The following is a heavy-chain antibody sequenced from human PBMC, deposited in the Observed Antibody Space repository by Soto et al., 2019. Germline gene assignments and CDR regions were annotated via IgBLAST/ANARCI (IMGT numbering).Heavy chain of an antibody. CDR1: GGTFSSYA. V-gene: IGHV1-69*13. D-gene: IGHD6-13*01. Sequence: GASVKVSCKASGGTFSSYAISWVRQAPGQGLEWMGGIIPIFGTANYAQKFQGRVTITADESTSTAYMELSSLRSEDTAVYYCAQGIAAAGPNPPTGFDYWGQGTLVTVSS. CDR2: IIPIFGTA. J-gene: IGHJ4*02. CDR3: AQGIAAAGPNPPTGFDY.